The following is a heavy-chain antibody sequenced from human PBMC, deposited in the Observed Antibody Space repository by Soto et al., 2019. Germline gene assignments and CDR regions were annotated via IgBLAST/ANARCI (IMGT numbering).Heavy chain of an antibody. J-gene: IGHJ5*02. CDR1: GGSINSNRW. Sequence: QVKLQESGPGLVKPSGTLSLTCAVSGGSINSNRWWTWDRQAPGKGLEWIGEIHDGGTTNYNLSLKSRVTLSIDESKIQFSLYMKSVSAADTAVYYCAGQWAAGYGAFDPWGQGIVVTVSS. CDR2: IHDGGTT. D-gene: IGHD3-9*01. CDR3: AGQWAAGYGAFDP. V-gene: IGHV4-4*02.